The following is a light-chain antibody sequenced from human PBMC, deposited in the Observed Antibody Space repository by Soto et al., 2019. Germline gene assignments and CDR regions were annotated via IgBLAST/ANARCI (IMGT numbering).Light chain of an antibody. Sequence: DIQMTQSPSSLSATVGSRVTITCRASQGISNYLAWYQQTPGKVPQLLIYAASTLQLGVPSRFSGSGSGTDFTLTISSLQPEDVATYYCQQYNSASITFGQGTRLEIK. V-gene: IGKV1-27*01. J-gene: IGKJ5*01. CDR3: QQYNSASIT. CDR2: AAS. CDR1: QGISNY.